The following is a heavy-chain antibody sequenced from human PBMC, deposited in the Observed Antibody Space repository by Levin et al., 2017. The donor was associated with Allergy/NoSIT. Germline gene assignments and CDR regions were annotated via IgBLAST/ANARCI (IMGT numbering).Heavy chain of an antibody. J-gene: IGHJ4*02. V-gene: IGHV1-2*02. Sequence: GESLKISCKASGYTFTDYLIHWVRQAPGQGLQWMGWINPNTGDTKFPQNFQARVTMTGATSISTAYMELSGLTSDDTAVYYCAREFYYDYLWGTYRYFDSWGQGTLVTVSS. D-gene: IGHD3-16*02. CDR1: GYTFTDYL. CDR2: INPNTGDT. CDR3: AREFYYDYLWGTYRYFDS.